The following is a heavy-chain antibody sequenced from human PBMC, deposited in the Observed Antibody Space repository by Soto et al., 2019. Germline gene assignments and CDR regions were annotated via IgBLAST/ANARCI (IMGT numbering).Heavy chain of an antibody. CDR1: GYIFVNYG. D-gene: IGHD3-16*02. V-gene: IGHV1-18*01. Sequence: QVQLVQSGDEVKKPGASVKVSCKASGYIFVNYGIAWVRQAPGQGLEWMGWISPYTGNTHSATKIQGRLTMTTDTSTSTAHIDLGSLTSDDTAVYYCVMVDNFVTPTPQDVWGQGTTVTVSS. CDR2: ISPYTGNT. CDR3: VMVDNFVTPTPQDV. J-gene: IGHJ6*02.